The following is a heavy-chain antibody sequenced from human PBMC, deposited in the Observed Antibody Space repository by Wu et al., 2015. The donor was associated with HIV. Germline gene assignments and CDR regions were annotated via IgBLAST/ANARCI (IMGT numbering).Heavy chain of an antibody. CDR2: IIPMSDTR. Sequence: QVRLEQSGAEVKQPGSSVKVSCRASGGTFTNNVVSWVRQAPGQGLEWMARIIPMSDTRNYAQKFQGRVTITADESTSTAYMELSSLRSEDTAVYYCARDARQDSSSWYVTQNNWFDPWGQGTLVTVSS. CDR3: ARDARQDSSSWYVTQNNWFDP. D-gene: IGHD6-13*01. J-gene: IGHJ5*02. V-gene: IGHV1-69*13. CDR1: GGTFTNNV.